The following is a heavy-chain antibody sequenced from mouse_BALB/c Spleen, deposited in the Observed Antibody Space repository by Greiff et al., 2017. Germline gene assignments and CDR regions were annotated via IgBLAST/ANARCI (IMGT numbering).Heavy chain of an antibody. J-gene: IGHJ1*01. CDR2: ISSYYDNT. D-gene: IGHD2-1*01. Sequence: QVQLKQSGPELVRPGESVKISCKGSGYTFTDYAMHWVKQSHEKSLEWIGVISSYYDNTNYNQKFKGKATMTVDKSSSTAYMELARLTSEDSAIYYCARSGNSWDFDVWGAGTTVTVSS. V-gene: IGHV1-67*01. CDR3: ARSGNSWDFDV. CDR1: GYTFTDYA.